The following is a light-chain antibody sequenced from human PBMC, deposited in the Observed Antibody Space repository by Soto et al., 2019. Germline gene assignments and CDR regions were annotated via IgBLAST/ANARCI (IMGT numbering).Light chain of an antibody. V-gene: IGLV2-23*02. CDR2: EVS. CDR3: CSYAGSSTYV. J-gene: IGLJ1*01. Sequence: QSVLTQPASVSGSPGQSITISCTGTSSDVGSYNLVSWYQQYPGKAPNLMIYEVSERPSGVSNRFSGSKSGNTASLTISGLQAADEADYYCCSYAGSSTYVFGTGTKLTVL. CDR1: SSDVGSYNL.